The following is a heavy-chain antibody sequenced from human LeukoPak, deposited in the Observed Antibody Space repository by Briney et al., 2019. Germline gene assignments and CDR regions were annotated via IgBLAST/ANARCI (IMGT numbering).Heavy chain of an antibody. J-gene: IGHJ4*02. CDR2: INSDGSST. V-gene: IGHV3-74*01. CDR1: GFTFSSSW. CDR3: AGELSDYYYTVGY. D-gene: IGHD3-22*01. Sequence: GGSLRLSCAASGFTFSSSWMHWVRQAPGKGLVWVSRINSDGSSTNYADSVKGRFTISRDNAKNTLYLQMNSLRAEDTAVYYCAGELSDYYYTVGYWGQGTLVTVSS.